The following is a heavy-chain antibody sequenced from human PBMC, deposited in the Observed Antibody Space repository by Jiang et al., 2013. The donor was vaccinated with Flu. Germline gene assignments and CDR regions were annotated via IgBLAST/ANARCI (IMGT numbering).Heavy chain of an antibody. Sequence: QLVESGAEVKKPGASVKVSCKASGYTFTSYDINWVRQATGQGLEWMGWMNPNSGDTGYAQKFQGRVTMTRNTSISTAYMVLSSLRSEDTAVYYCAGAYCGGDCYLGYYYGMDVWGQGTTVTVSS. V-gene: IGHV1-8*01. D-gene: IGHD2-21*02. CDR1: GYTFTSYD. J-gene: IGHJ6*02. CDR2: MNPNSGDT. CDR3: AGAYCGGDCYLGYYYGMDV.